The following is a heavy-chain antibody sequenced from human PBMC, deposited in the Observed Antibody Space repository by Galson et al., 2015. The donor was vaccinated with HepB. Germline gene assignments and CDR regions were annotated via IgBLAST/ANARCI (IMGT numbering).Heavy chain of an antibody. J-gene: IGHJ5*02. CDR3: AHSRGDLRSLARDNWFDP. V-gene: IGHV2-5*02. CDR2: IYWDDDK. Sequence: PALVKPTQTLTLTCTFSGFSLSTSGVGVGWIRQPPGKALEWLALIYWDDDKRYSPSLKSRLTITKDTSKNQVVLTMTNMDPVDTATYYCAHSRGDLRSLARDNWFDPWGQGTLVTVSS. D-gene: IGHD4-17*01. CDR1: GFSLSTSGVG.